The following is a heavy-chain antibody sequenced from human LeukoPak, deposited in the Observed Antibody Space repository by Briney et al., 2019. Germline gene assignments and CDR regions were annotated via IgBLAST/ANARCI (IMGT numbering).Heavy chain of an antibody. J-gene: IGHJ4*02. CDR2: IYYSGST. CDR1: GGSISSGDYY. D-gene: IGHD3-22*01. CDR3: ARVQTTNDDYYDSSGYHYGGYFDH. V-gene: IGHV4-30-4*01. Sequence: PSQTLSLTCTVSGGSISSGDYYWSWIRQPPGKGLEWIGYIYYSGSTNYNPSLKSRVTISVDTSKNQFSLKLSSVTAADTAVYYCARVQTTNDDYYDSSGYHYGGYFDHWGQGTLVTVSS.